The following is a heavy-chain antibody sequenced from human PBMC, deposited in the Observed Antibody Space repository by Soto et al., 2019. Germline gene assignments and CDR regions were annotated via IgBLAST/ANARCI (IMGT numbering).Heavy chain of an antibody. J-gene: IGHJ4*02. Sequence: QVQLQESGPGLVKPSGTLSLTCAVSGGSISSRDGWSWFRQPPGKGLEWIGEIHLRGSTNYNPSLKTRVTLSVDRPKNQFSLKVTSVTAADTAVYYCARNGDYYVDYWGQGTLVTVSS. V-gene: IGHV4-4*02. CDR1: GGSISSRDG. CDR2: IHLRGST. CDR3: ARNGDYYVDY. D-gene: IGHD2-21*01.